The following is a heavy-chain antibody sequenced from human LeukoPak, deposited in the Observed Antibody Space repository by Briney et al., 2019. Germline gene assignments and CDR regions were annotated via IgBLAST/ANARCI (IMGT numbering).Heavy chain of an antibody. CDR3: AKDPYRTFDY. J-gene: IGHJ4*02. V-gene: IGHV3-30-3*01. Sequence: GGSLRLSCAASGFTFNSYAMHWVRQAPGRGLEWVAVISYDGSNKYYADSVKGRFTISRDNSKNTLYLQMNSLRAEDTAVYYCAKDPYRTFDYWGQGTLVTVSS. CDR1: GFTFNSYA. CDR2: ISYDGSNK. D-gene: IGHD1-1*01.